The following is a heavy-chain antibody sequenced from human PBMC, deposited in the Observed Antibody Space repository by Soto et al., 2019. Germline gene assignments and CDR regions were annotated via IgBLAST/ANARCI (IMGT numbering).Heavy chain of an antibody. CDR2: IYHSGST. D-gene: IGHD6-13*01. V-gene: IGHV4-4*02. J-gene: IGHJ4*02. CDR1: GGSISSSNW. Sequence: SETLSLTCAVSGGSISSSNWWSWVRQPPGKGLEWIGEIYHSGSTNYNPSLKSRVTISVDKSKNQFSLKLSSVTAADTAVYYCAREPAGIAAAGPFDYWGQGTLVTVSS. CDR3: AREPAGIAAAGPFDY.